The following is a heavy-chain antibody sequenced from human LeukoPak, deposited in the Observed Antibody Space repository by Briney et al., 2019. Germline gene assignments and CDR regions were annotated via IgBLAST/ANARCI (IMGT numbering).Heavy chain of an antibody. CDR2: INYDGTTT. D-gene: IGHD3-10*01. CDR1: GFNFSSYW. V-gene: IGHV3-74*01. J-gene: IGHJ4*02. CDR3: ARDLRGPRDS. Sequence: GGSLRLSCAASGFNFSSYWMHWVRQAPGKGLVWISRINYDGTTTSYADSVKGRFTISRDNAKETLYLQMDSLRAEDTAVYYCARDLRGPRDSWGQGTLVIVSS.